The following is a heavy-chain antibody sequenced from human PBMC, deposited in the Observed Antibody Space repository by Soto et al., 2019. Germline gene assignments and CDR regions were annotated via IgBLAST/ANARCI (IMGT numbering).Heavy chain of an antibody. Sequence: PSETLSLTCSVSCGSISSGIYYCGWIRQTPGRGLKLIASIYHGGTTYSNPSLKSRVTISVDTSKNQFSLRLTSVTAADAAVYYCAREHDPHCSGPRCYIGEMEVWGKGTTVTVSS. J-gene: IGHJ6*04. CDR1: CGSISSGIYY. D-gene: IGHD2-2*02. CDR2: IYHGGTT. CDR3: AREHDPHCSGPRCYIGEMEV. V-gene: IGHV4-39*02.